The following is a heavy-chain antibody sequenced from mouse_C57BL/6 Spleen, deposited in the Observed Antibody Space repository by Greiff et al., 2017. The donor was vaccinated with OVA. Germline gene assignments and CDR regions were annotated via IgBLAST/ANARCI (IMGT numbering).Heavy chain of an antibody. CDR3: ARGCTVEYYFDY. Sequence: LVRPGTSVKVSCKASGYAFTNYLIEWVKQRPGQGLEWIGVINPGSGGTNYNEKFKGKATLTADKSSSTAYMQLSSLTSEDSAVYFCARGCTVEYYFDYWGQGTTLTVSS. V-gene: IGHV1-54*01. D-gene: IGHD1-1*01. CDR1: GYAFTNYL. J-gene: IGHJ2*01. CDR2: INPGSGGT.